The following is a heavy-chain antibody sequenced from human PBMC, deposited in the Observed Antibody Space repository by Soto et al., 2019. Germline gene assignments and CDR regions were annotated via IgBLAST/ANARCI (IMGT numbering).Heavy chain of an antibody. CDR2: IYYSGST. Sequence: SETLSLTCTVSGGSISSGGYYWSWIRQHPGKGLEWIGYIYYSGSTYYNPSLKSRVTISVDTSKNQFSLKLSSVTAADTAVYYCARQKRTTVTGKYYFDYWGQGTLVTVSS. D-gene: IGHD4-17*01. V-gene: IGHV4-31*03. CDR1: GGSISSGGYY. J-gene: IGHJ4*02. CDR3: ARQKRTTVTGKYYFDY.